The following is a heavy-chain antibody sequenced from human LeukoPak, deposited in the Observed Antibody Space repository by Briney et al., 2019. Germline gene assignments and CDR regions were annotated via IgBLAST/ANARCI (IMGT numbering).Heavy chain of an antibody. J-gene: IGHJ4*02. CDR2: IYYSGST. CDR1: GGSISSYY. CDR3: ARGIQTKYYDFWSGYSTYYLDY. V-gene: IGHV4-59*01. D-gene: IGHD3-3*01. Sequence: PSETLSLTCAVSGGSISSYYWSWIRQPPGKGLEWIGYIYYSGSTNYNPSLKSRVTISVDTPKNQFSLKLSSVTAADTAVYYCARGIQTKYYDFWSGYSTYYLDYWGQGTLVTVSS.